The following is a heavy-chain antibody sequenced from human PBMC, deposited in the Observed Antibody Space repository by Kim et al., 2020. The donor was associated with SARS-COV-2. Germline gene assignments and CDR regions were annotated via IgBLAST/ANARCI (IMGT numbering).Heavy chain of an antibody. CDR2: ISGSGGST. D-gene: IGHD5-18*01. V-gene: IGHV3-23*01. CDR1: GFTFSSYA. CDR3: AKDKSSSSYGFYYFDY. J-gene: IGHJ4*02. Sequence: GGSLRLSCAASGFTFSSYAMSWVRQAPGKGLEWVSAISGSGGSTYYADSVKGRFTISRDNSKNTLYLQMNSLRAEDTAVYYCAKDKSSSSYGFYYFDYWGQGTLVTVSS.